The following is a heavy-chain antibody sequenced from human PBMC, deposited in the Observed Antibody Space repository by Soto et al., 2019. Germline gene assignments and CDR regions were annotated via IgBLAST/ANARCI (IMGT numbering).Heavy chain of an antibody. CDR2: ISSSSSYT. D-gene: IGHD3-22*01. CDR1: GFTFSDYY. V-gene: IGHV3-11*05. J-gene: IGHJ1*01. CDR3: ARARRTESHYDCSGYTAGYFQY. Sequence: QVQLVESGGGVVKPGGSLRLSCAASGFTFSDYYMSWIRQAPGKGLEWVSYISSSSSYTNYADSVKGRFTISRDNAKNSLYMEMNSRRAEDTGVFYCARARRTESHYDCSGYTAGYFQYWGQGSLVTVSS.